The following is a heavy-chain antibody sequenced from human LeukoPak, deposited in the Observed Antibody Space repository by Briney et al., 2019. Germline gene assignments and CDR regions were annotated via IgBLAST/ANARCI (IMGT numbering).Heavy chain of an antibody. CDR1: GFTFRRYA. CDR2: ISYDGSNK. Sequence: GGSLRLSCAASGFTFRRYAMHCGREAPGKGLEWVSVISYDGSNKYYTDSAKGRFTISRDNSKNTLYLQMNSLRAEDTAVYYCARVRMKDYYFDYGGQGPLVTVSS. CDR3: ARVRMKDYYFDY. V-gene: IGHV3-30*10. J-gene: IGHJ4*02. D-gene: IGHD2-15*01.